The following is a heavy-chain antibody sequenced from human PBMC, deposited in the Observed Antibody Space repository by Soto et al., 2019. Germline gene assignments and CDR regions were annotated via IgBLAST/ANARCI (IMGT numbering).Heavy chain of an antibody. CDR1: GGSISSYH. CDR3: ARGELAAIGRAFDI. J-gene: IGHJ3*02. Sequence: SETLSLTCTVSGGSISSYHWSWIRQPPGKGLEWIGYIYYNGSTNYNPSLKSRATISVDTSKNQFSLKLSSMTAADTAVYYCARGELAAIGRAFDIWGQGTMVTVSS. V-gene: IGHV4-59*01. D-gene: IGHD1-1*01. CDR2: IYYNGST.